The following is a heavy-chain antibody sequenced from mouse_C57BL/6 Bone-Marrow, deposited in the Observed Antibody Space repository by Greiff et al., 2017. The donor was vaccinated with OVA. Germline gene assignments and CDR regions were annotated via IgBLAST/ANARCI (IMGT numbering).Heavy chain of an antibody. CDR3: SYYCSSCWYFDV. CDR2: IDPEDGET. J-gene: IGHJ1*03. D-gene: IGHD1-1*01. V-gene: IGHV14-2*01. CDR1: GFNFTDYY. Sequence: EVQLQQSGAELVKPGASVKLSCTASGFNFTDYYMHWVKQRTEQGLEWIGRIDPEDGETNYAPKFQGKATITADTSSNTAYLQLSSLTSDDPAVYYCSYYCSSCWYFDVGGKGTTVTVSA.